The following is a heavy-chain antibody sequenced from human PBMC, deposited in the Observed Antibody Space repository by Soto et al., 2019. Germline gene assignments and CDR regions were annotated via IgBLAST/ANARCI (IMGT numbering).Heavy chain of an antibody. V-gene: IGHV3-30-3*01. J-gene: IGHJ6*02. CDR3: ARGSIAVAGTYHQYGLDV. CDR1: GFIFSTYA. CDR2: ISYDGSNK. D-gene: IGHD6-13*01. Sequence: GGSLRLSCAASGFIFSTYAMHWVRQAPGKGLEWLAVISYDGSNKYYADSVKGRFTISRDNSNKTLYLEMNSLRAEDTAEYHCARGSIAVAGTYHQYGLDVWGQGTTVTVSS.